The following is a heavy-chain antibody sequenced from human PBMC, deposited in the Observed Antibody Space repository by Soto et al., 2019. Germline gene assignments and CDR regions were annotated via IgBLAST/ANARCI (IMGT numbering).Heavy chain of an antibody. D-gene: IGHD1-1*01. V-gene: IGHV4-34*01. J-gene: IGHJ6*03. Sequence: QVQLQQWGAGLLKPSETLSLTCAVYGGSFSGYYWSWIRQPPGKGLEWIGEINHSGSTNYNPSLKSRVTIPVDTSKNQFSLKLSSVTAADTAVYYCARLYNWNFGYYYYMDVWGKGTTVTVSS. CDR3: ARLYNWNFGYYYYMDV. CDR2: INHSGST. CDR1: GGSFSGYY.